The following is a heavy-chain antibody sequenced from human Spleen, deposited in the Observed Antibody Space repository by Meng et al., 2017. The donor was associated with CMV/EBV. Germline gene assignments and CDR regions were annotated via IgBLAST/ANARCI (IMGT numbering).Heavy chain of an antibody. Sequence: SETLSLTCAVSGGSISKSHWWSWVRQPPGKGLEWIGSLRHRGSTNYNPSLKSRVTISVDTSKNQFSLKLSSMTAADTAVYYCARETTYYDFWSGYLDYWGQGTLVTVSS. V-gene: IGHV4-4*02. J-gene: IGHJ4*02. D-gene: IGHD3-3*01. CDR2: LRHRGST. CDR1: GGSISKSHW. CDR3: ARETTYYDFWSGYLDY.